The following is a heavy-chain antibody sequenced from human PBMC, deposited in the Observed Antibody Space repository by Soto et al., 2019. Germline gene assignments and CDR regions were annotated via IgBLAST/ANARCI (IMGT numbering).Heavy chain of an antibody. CDR2: ISGSGGST. D-gene: IGHD3-3*01. CDR1: GFTFSSYA. V-gene: IGHV3-23*01. J-gene: IGHJ6*02. CDR3: AKGANYDFWCGYTSYGMDV. Sequence: EVQLLESGGGLVQPGGSLRLSCAASGFTFSSYAMSWVRQAPGKGLEWVSAISGSGGSTYYADSVKGRFTISRDNSKNTLYLQMNSLRAEDTAVYYCAKGANYDFWCGYTSYGMDVWGQGTTVTVSS.